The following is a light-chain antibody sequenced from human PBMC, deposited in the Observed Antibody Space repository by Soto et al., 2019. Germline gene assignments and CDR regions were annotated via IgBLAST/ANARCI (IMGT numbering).Light chain of an antibody. CDR1: VSDVGSFGP. CDR3: CSFTSSNTHV. CDR2: EGN. J-gene: IGLJ1*01. Sequence: QSALTQPASVSGSPGQSITISCTGSVSDVGSFGPVSWYQQHPGQVPKLIIYEGNRRPSGVSSRFSGSKSGNTASLTISGLQAEDEADYYCCSFTSSNTHVFGTGAKVTVL. V-gene: IGLV2-23*01.